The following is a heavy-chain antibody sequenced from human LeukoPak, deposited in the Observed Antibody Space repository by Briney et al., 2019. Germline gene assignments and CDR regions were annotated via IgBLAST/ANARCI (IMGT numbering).Heavy chain of an antibody. D-gene: IGHD3-10*01. V-gene: IGHV3-23*01. CDR2: ISGSGGST. J-gene: IGHJ4*02. CDR1: GFTFSSYG. Sequence: GGSLRLSCAASGFTFSSYGMHWVRQAPGKGLEWVSGISGSGGSTYNADSVKGRFTISRDNSKNTLYLQMNSLRAEDTAIYYCARQYYYGSGGVYWGQGTLVTVSS. CDR3: ARQYYYGSGGVY.